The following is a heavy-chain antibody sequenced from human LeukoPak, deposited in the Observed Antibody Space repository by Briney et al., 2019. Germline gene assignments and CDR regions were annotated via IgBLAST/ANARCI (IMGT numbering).Heavy chain of an antibody. J-gene: IGHJ3*02. CDR2: ISDSGGST. CDR3: ARKGPYYDFWSGYAGDAFDI. Sequence: GGSLRLSCAASGFTFSSYWMSWVRQAPGKGLEWVSAISDSGGSTYYADSVKGRFTISRDNSKNTLYLQMNSLRAEDTAVYYCARKGPYYDFWSGYAGDAFDIWGQGTMVTVSS. D-gene: IGHD3-3*01. CDR1: GFTFSSYW. V-gene: IGHV3-23*01.